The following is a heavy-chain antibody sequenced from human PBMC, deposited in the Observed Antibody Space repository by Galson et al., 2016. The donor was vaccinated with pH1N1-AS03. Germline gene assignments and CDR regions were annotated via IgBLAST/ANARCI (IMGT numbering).Heavy chain of an antibody. CDR3: VKDGVERAAAGFAYFDY. D-gene: IGHD6-13*01. J-gene: IGHJ4*02. V-gene: IGHV3-15*01. Sequence: SLRLSCAGSAFTFSNAWMTWVRQAPGKGLEWIGRIKSETDGGTTDYAAPVKGRFTISRDDSINTLYLQMNSLRAEDTAVYYCVKDGVERAAAGFAYFDYWGQGTLVTVSS. CDR2: IKSETDGGTT. CDR1: AFTFSNAW.